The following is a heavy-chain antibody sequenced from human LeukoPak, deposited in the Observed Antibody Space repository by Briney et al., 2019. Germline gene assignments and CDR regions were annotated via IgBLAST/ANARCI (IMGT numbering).Heavy chain of an antibody. CDR1: GGSISSGGYC. CDR2: IYYSGST. Sequence: SSETLSLTCTVSGGSISSGGYCWSWVRQHPGKGLEWIGYIYYSGSTYYNPSLKSRVTISVDTSKNQFSLRLSSVTAADTAVYYCAGTNYYDSSDAFDIWGQGTMVTVSS. J-gene: IGHJ3*02. V-gene: IGHV4-31*03. CDR3: AGTNYYDSSDAFDI. D-gene: IGHD3-22*01.